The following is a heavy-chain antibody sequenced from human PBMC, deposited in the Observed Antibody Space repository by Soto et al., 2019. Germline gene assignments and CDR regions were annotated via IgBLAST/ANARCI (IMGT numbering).Heavy chain of an antibody. CDR3: ARDYYDSSGYHPFFDS. Sequence: EVQLVASGGGLVKPGGSLRLSCAASGFTFSSYSMNWVRQAPGKGLEWVSSISSSSSYIYYADSVKGRFTISRDNAKNSLDLQMNSLRAEDTAVYYCARDYYDSSGYHPFFDSWGQGTLVTVSS. CDR1: GFTFSSYS. CDR2: ISSSSSYI. J-gene: IGHJ4*02. D-gene: IGHD3-22*01. V-gene: IGHV3-21*01.